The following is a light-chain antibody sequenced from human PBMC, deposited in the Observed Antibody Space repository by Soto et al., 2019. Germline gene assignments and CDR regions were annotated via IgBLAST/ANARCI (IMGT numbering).Light chain of an antibody. V-gene: IGKV1-5*01. CDR1: QGVSGW. CDR3: QQYETFSGT. J-gene: IGKJ1*01. Sequence: IQVTNSASTLSGSVGDTVTVTCRASQGVSGWLAWYQQKPGEAPKFLIYDASALPRGVPSRFSGSGSGTKFTLTIASLQPDDFATYYCQQYETFSGTFGPGTKVDIK. CDR2: DAS.